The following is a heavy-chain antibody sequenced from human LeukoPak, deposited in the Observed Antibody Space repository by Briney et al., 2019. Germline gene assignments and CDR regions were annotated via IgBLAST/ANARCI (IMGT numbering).Heavy chain of an antibody. V-gene: IGHV3-21*01. D-gene: IGHD6-6*01. J-gene: IGHJ2*01. CDR3: ARDSSSSTLWYFDL. CDR1: GFTFSSYS. CDR2: ISSSSSYI. Sequence: PGGSLRLSCAASGFTFSSYSMNWVRQAPGKGLEWVSSISSSSSYIYYADSVNGRFAISRDNAKNSLYLQMNSLRAEDTAVYYCARDSSSSTLWYFDLWGRGTLVTVSS.